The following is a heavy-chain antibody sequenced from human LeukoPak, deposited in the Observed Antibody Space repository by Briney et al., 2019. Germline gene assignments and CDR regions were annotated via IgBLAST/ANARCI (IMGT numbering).Heavy chain of an antibody. V-gene: IGHV3-30-3*01. J-gene: IGHJ4*02. CDR2: ISYDGNTI. CDR3: ARSGGLQKFDY. Sequence: GGSLRLSCAASEFTFSNYAVHWVRQAPGKGLQWVAVISYDGNTIHYADSVKGRFTISRDTSKNTLYLQMNSLRTEDTAVYYCARSGGLQKFDYWGQGTLVTASS. D-gene: IGHD4-11*01. CDR1: EFTFSNYA.